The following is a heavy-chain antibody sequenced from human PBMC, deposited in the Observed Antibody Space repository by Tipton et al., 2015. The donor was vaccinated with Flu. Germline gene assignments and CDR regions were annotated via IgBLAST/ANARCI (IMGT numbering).Heavy chain of an antibody. D-gene: IGHD2-21*02. Sequence: QVQLVQSGGGVVQPGRSLRLSCAASGFTFSHYGMHWVRQAPGKGLEWVAVISYDGSNRYYADSVKGRFSISRDNSKKTLYLQMNSLRAEDTAVYYCAKGTEREVTDVCAFDIWGQGTMVTVSS. J-gene: IGHJ3*02. CDR3: AKGTEREVTDVCAFDI. V-gene: IGHV3-30*18. CDR1: GFTFSHYG. CDR2: ISYDGSNR.